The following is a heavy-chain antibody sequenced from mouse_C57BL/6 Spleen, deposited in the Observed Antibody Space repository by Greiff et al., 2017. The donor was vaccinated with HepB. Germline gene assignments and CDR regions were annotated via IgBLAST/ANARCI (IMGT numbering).Heavy chain of an antibody. Sequence: VQRVESGAELARPGASVKLSCKASGYTFTSYGISWVKQRTGQGLEWIGEIYPRSGNTYYNEKCKGKATLTADKSSSTAYMELRSLTSEDSAVYFCARGTTVVAYYFDYWGQGTTLTVSS. D-gene: IGHD1-1*01. V-gene: IGHV1-81*01. J-gene: IGHJ2*01. CDR2: IYPRSGNT. CDR3: ARGTTVVAYYFDY. CDR1: GYTFTSYG.